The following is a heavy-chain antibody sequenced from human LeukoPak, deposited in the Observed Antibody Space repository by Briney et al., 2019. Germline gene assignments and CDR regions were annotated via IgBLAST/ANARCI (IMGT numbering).Heavy chain of an antibody. D-gene: IGHD6-25*01. CDR2: MSTSGNS. J-gene: IGHJ5*02. V-gene: IGHV4-4*07. Sequence: SETLSLTCTVSGGAISGYYWSWIRQPAGKGLEWIGRMSTSGNSNYIPSLVSRVTMSVDTSKNQFSLNLSSVTAADTAVYYCARESGSMRWFDPWGQGTLVTVSS. CDR3: ARESGSMRWFDP. CDR1: GGAISGYY.